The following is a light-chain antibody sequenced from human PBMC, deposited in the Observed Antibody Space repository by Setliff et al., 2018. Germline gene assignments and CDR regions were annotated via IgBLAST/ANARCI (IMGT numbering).Light chain of an antibody. CDR1: SSDFGYYNY. Sequence: QSVLTQPASVYGSPGQSITISCTETSSDFGYYNYVSWYQQHPGKAPKLMIYEVSNRPSGVSNRFSGSKSGNTASLTSSGLQAEDEADYYCSSYTSSITRVFGTGTQLTVL. CDR2: EVS. V-gene: IGLV2-14*01. J-gene: IGLJ1*01. CDR3: SSYTSSITRV.